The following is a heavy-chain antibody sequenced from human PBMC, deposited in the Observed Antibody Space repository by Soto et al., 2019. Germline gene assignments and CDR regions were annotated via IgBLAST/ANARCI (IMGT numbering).Heavy chain of an antibody. CDR2: ISWNSGSI. CDR3: AKDLAAAGPFDY. D-gene: IGHD6-13*01. J-gene: IGHJ4*02. Sequence: SLRLSCAASGFTFDDYAMHWVRQAPGKGLEWVSGISWNSGSIGYADSVKGRFTISRDNAKNSLYLQMNSLRAEDTALYYCAKDLAAAGPFDYWGQGTLVAVSS. V-gene: IGHV3-9*01. CDR1: GFTFDDYA.